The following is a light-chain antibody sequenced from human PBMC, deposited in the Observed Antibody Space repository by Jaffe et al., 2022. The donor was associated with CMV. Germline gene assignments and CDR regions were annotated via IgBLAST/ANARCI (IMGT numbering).Light chain of an antibody. Sequence: QSVLTQPPSVSAAPGQKVTISCSGSSSNIGNNYVSWYQQFPGTAPKLLIYENNKRPSGIPDRFSGSKSGTSVTLGITGLQTGDEADYYCETWDTSLSAGVFGTGTKVTVL. CDR2: ENN. J-gene: IGLJ1*01. CDR3: ETWDTSLSAGV. CDR1: SSNIGNNY. V-gene: IGLV1-51*02.